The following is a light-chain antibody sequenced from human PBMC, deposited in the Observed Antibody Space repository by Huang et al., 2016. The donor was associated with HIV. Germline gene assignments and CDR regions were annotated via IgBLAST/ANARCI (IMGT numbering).Light chain of an antibody. J-gene: IGKJ1*01. CDR3: QQYYSTPT. CDR1: QDISNS. CDR2: AAS. Sequence: DIQMTQSPSSLSASVGDRVTITCRSSQDISNSLAWYQHKPGKAPKLLLFAASRLESGVPSRFTGTGSGTDYTLTINSLQTDDFATYYCQQYYSTPTFGQGTNVEIK. V-gene: IGKV1-NL1*01.